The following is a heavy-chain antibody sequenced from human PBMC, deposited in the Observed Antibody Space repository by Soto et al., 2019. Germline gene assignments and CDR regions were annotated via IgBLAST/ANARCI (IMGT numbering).Heavy chain of an antibody. J-gene: IGHJ4*02. CDR3: AREHGSGSYYRSLLYFDY. D-gene: IGHD3-10*01. CDR1: GFTFSSYG. V-gene: IGHV3-33*01. Sequence: GGSLRLSCAASGFTFSSYGMHWVRQAPGKGLEWVAVIWYDGSNKYYADSVKGRFTISRDNSKNTLYLQMNSLRAEDTAVYYCAREHGSGSYYRSLLYFDYWGQGTLVTVSS. CDR2: IWYDGSNK.